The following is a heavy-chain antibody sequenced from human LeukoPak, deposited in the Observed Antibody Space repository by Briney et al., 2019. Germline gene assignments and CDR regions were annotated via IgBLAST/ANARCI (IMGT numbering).Heavy chain of an antibody. CDR1: GYTFTSYA. CDR3: ARTSPDQDSSSWYGQFDP. J-gene: IGHJ5*02. Sequence: GASVKVSCKASGYTFTSYAMNWVRQAPGQGLEWMGWIIPILGIANYAQKFQGRVTITADKSTSTAYMELSSLRSEDTAVYYCARTSPDQDSSSWYGQFDPWGQGTLVTVSS. D-gene: IGHD6-13*01. CDR2: IIPILGIA. V-gene: IGHV1-69*10.